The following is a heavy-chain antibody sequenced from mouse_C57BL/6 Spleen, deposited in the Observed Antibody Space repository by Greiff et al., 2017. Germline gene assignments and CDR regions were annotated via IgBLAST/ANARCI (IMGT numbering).Heavy chain of an antibody. V-gene: IGHV5-9*01. CDR2: ISGGGGNT. D-gene: IGHD2-3*01. CDR3: ARLSIYDGYHYYAMDY. Sequence: EVKLEESGGGLVKPGGSLKLSCAASGFTFSSYTMSWVRQTPEKRLEWVATISGGGGNTYYPDSVKGRFTISRDNAKNTLYLQMSSLMSEDTALYYCARLSIYDGYHYYAMDYWGQGTSVTVSS. J-gene: IGHJ4*01. CDR1: GFTFSSYT.